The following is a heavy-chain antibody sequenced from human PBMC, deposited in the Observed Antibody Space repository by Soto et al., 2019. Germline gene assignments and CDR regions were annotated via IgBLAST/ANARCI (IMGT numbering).Heavy chain of an antibody. Sequence: GGCLRLSXSLSGFTLRSYALSWVRQAPGKGPEWVSSLSFSGTTAYYLDSVKGRFTISRDDSKNTLYLQMNSLRAGDTAIYYCAKDAKEHQLLSYYFDDWGPGTLVTVS. D-gene: IGHD3-10*01. J-gene: IGHJ4*02. CDR3: AKDAKEHQLLSYYFDD. CDR1: GFTLRSYA. V-gene: IGHV3-23*01. CDR2: LSFSGTTA.